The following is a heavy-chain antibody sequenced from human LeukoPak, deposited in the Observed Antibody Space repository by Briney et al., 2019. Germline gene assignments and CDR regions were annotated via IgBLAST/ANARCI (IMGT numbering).Heavy chain of an antibody. Sequence: GGSLRLSCAASGFTFSGSAMSWVRQAPGKGLEWVSAISTSGGTTYYADSVKGRFTISRDNSKNTLYLQMNSLRAEDTAVYYCARVGSESDYGGQGTRVTVSS. V-gene: IGHV3-23*01. CDR1: GFTFSGSA. J-gene: IGHJ4*02. CDR3: ARVGSESDY. CDR2: ISTSGGTT. D-gene: IGHD3-10*01.